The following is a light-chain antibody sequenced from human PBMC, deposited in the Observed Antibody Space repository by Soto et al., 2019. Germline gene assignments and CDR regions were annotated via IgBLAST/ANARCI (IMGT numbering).Light chain of an antibody. CDR1: QSIGRY. CDR2: AAS. Sequence: DVQMTQSPWSLSASIGDTVTISCRASQSIGRYLNWYQQKPGNAPKLLMDAASRLQSGVPSRFSGTYSGTDFTLTINSLQFEDFATYYCQQSYVAPYTFGQGTKLEI. V-gene: IGKV1-39*01. CDR3: QQSYVAPYT. J-gene: IGKJ2*01.